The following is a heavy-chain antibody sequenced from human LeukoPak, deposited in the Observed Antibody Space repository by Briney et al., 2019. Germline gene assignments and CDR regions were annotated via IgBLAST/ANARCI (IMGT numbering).Heavy chain of an antibody. CDR1: GGSISSYY. V-gene: IGHV4-59*01. J-gene: IGHJ3*02. Sequence: PSETLSLTCTVSGGSISSYYWSWIRQPAGKGLEWIGYIYYSGSTNYNPSLKSRVTISVDTSKNQFSLKLSSVTAADTAVYYCARDSFSADAFDIWGQGTMVTVSS. CDR2: IYYSGST. CDR3: ARDSFSADAFDI. D-gene: IGHD2/OR15-2a*01.